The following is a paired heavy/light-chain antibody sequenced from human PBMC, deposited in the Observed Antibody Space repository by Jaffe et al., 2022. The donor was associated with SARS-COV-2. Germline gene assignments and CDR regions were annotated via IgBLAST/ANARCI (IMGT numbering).Heavy chain of an antibody. CDR2: ISSSSSTI. CDR3: ARGTSGFGELLSDYYYYYMDV. D-gene: IGHD3-10*01. J-gene: IGHJ6*03. CDR1: GFTFSSYS. V-gene: IGHV3-48*01. Sequence: EVQLVESGGGLVQPGGSLRLSCAASGFTFSSYSMNWVRQAPGKGLEWVSYISSSSSTIYYADSVKGRFTISRDNAKNSLYLQMNSLRAEDTAVYYCARGTSGFGELLSDYYYYYMDVWGKGTTVTVSS.
Light chain of an antibody. CDR1: SSNIGNNY. V-gene: IGLV1-51*02. CDR3: GTWDSSLSAGWV. J-gene: IGLJ3*02. Sequence: QSVLTQPPSVSAAPGQKVTISCSGSSSNIGNNYVSWYQQLPGTAPKLLIYENNKRPSGIPDRFSGSKSGTSATLGITGLQTGDEADYYCGTWDSSLSAGWVFGGGTKLTVL. CDR2: ENN.